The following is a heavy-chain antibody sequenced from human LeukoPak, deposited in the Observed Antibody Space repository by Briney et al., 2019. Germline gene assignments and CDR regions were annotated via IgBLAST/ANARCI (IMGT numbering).Heavy chain of an antibody. V-gene: IGHV3-11*01. Sequence: GESLRLSCAASGFTFSDYYMTWIRQAPGKGLEWISYISTSAGTIYYADSVKGRFTISRDNAKNSLYLQMNSLRAEDTAVYYCARDAIDSSGFDFDYWGQGTLVTVSS. CDR2: ISTSAGTI. CDR3: ARDAIDSSGFDFDY. CDR1: GFTFSDYY. J-gene: IGHJ4*02. D-gene: IGHD3-22*01.